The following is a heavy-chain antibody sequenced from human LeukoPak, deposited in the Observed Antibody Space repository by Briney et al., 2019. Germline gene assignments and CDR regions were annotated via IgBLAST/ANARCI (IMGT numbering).Heavy chain of an antibody. CDR1: GYSISSGYY. CDR2: IYHSGST. V-gene: IGHV4-38-2*01. D-gene: IGHD4-17*01. J-gene: IGHJ3*02. Sequence: SETLSLTCAVSGYSISSGYYWGWIRQPPGKGLEWIGSIYHSGSTYYNPSLKSRVTISVDTSKNQFSLKLSSVTATYTAVYYCARHDYGDYAGFDIWGQGTMVTVSS. CDR3: ARHDYGDYAGFDI.